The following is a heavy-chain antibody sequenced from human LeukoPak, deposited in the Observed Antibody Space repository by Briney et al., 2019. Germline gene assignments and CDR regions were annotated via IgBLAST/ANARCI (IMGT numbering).Heavy chain of an antibody. V-gene: IGHV4-39*01. CDR2: IYYSGST. D-gene: IGHD1-1*01. CDR3: ASRRSWNDGGFTFDY. J-gene: IGHJ4*02. Sequence: SETLSLTCTVSGGSISSSSYYWGWIRQPPGKGLEWIGSIYYSGSTYYNPSLKSRVTISVDTSKNQFSLKLSSVTAADTAVYYCASRRSWNDGGFTFDYWGQGTLVTVSS. CDR1: GGSISSSSYY.